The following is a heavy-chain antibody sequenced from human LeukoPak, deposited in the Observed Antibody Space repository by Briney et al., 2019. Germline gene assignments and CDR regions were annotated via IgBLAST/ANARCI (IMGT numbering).Heavy chain of an antibody. CDR3: AKLEGSSWDYYYYYMDV. CDR2: ISGSGGST. CDR1: GFTFSSYA. Sequence: GGSLRLSCAASGFTFSSYAMSWVRQAPGKGLELVSAISGSGGSTYYADSVKGRFTISRDNSKNTLYLQMNSLRAEDTAVYYCAKLEGSSWDYYYYYMDVWGKGTTVTVSS. J-gene: IGHJ6*03. V-gene: IGHV3-23*01. D-gene: IGHD6-13*01.